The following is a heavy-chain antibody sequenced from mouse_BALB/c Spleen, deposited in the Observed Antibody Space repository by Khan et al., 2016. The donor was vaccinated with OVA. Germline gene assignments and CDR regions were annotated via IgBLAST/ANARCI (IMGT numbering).Heavy chain of an antibody. Sequence: QVQLQQPGAELARPGASVKLSCKASGYTFTDYYINWVKQRTGQGLEWIGEISPGSGDTYYNEKFKGKATLTADKYSSTVYMQLSSLTAEASAVYFCARRNYFGYTFAYWGQGTLVTVSA. J-gene: IGHJ3*01. D-gene: IGHD1-2*01. CDR3: ARRNYFGYTFAY. CDR1: GYTFTDYY. V-gene: IGHV1-77*01. CDR2: ISPGSGDT.